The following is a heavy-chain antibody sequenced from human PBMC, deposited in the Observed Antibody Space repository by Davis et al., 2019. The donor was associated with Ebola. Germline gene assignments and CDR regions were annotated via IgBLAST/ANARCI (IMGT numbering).Heavy chain of an antibody. J-gene: IGHJ6*02. Sequence: GGSLRLSCAASGFTFSSYAMSWVRQAPGKGLEWVANIKQDGSEKYYVDSVKGRFTISRDNAKNSLYLQMNSLRAEDTAVYYCARDLYLGSWNYYGMDVWGQGTTVTVSS. CDR2: IKQDGSEK. CDR1: GFTFSSYA. CDR3: ARDLYLGSWNYYGMDV. V-gene: IGHV3-7*01. D-gene: IGHD2-2*02.